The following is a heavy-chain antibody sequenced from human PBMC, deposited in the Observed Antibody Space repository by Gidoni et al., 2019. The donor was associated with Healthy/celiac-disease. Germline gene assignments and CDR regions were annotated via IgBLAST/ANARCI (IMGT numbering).Heavy chain of an antibody. CDR2: ISGSGGST. D-gene: IGHD3-10*01. J-gene: IGHJ4*02. Sequence: EVQLLESGGVLVQPGGSLRLSCAASGFTFSSYAMSWVRQAPGKALEWVSAISGSGGSTYYADSVKGRFTISRDNSKNTLYLQMNSLRAEDTAVYYCAKERGGRITMVRGVILGYWGQGTLVTVSS. V-gene: IGHV3-23*01. CDR3: AKERGGRITMVRGVILGY. CDR1: GFTFSSYA.